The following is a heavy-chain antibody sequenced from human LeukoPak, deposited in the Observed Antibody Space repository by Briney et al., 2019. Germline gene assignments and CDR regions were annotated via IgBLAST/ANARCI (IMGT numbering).Heavy chain of an antibody. D-gene: IGHD3-10*01. CDR3: ARAARGIRGVIRRYNWFDP. V-gene: IGHV4-61*02. CDR1: GGSISSGSYY. Sequence: SQTLSLTCTVSGGSISSGSYYWSWIRQPAGKGLEWIGRIYTSGSTTYNSSLKSRVTISLDTSKNQFSLKLSSVTAADTAVYYCARAARGIRGVIRRYNWFDPWGQGTLVTVSS. J-gene: IGHJ5*02. CDR2: IYTSGST.